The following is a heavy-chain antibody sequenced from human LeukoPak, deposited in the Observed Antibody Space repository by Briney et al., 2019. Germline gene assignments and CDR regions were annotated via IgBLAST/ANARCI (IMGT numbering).Heavy chain of an antibody. D-gene: IGHD3-22*01. J-gene: IGHJ5*02. V-gene: IGHV1-18*01. Sequence: ASVKVSCKASGYTFTSYGISWVRQAPGQGLEWMGWISAYNGNTNYAQKLQGRVTMTTDTSTSTAYMELRSLRSDDTAVYYCARVQYYYDSSGFNWFDPWGQGTLVTVSS. CDR3: ARVQYYYDSSGFNWFDP. CDR1: GYTFTSYG. CDR2: ISAYNGNT.